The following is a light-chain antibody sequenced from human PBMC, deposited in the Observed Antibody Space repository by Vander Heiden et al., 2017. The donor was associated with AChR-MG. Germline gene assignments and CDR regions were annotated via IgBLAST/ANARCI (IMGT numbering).Light chain of an antibody. J-gene: IGLJ3*02. CDR3: QSWDTSMSAWV. CDR1: RSNIGAGYT. V-gene: IGLV1-40*01. Sequence: QSVLTQPPSMSGAPGQRVTIPCTGSRSNIGAGYTVHWYQQLPGTAPKLLISSNTKRPADVPDRFSGSRSATSASLAITGLQAEDDADYYCQSWDTSMSAWVFGGGTRLTVL. CDR2: SNT.